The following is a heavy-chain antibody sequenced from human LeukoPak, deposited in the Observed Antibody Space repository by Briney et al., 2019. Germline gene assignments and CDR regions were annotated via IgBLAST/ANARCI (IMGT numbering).Heavy chain of an antibody. CDR2: IWYDGSNK. J-gene: IGHJ3*02. CDR3: AKDFSRANYYDSSGYYFDAFDI. Sequence: GGSLRLSCAASGFTFSSYGMHWVRQAPGKGLEWVAVIWYDGSNKYYADSVKGRFTISRDNSKNTLYLQMNSLRAEDTAVYYCAKDFSRANYYDSSGYYFDAFDIWGQGTMVTVSS. V-gene: IGHV3-33*06. CDR1: GFTFSSYG. D-gene: IGHD3-22*01.